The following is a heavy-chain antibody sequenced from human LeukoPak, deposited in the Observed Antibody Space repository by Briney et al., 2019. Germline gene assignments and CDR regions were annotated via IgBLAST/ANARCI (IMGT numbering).Heavy chain of an antibody. CDR3: AKVRGGYTYGGYFDN. J-gene: IGHJ4*02. CDR2: ISGPGSTT. V-gene: IGHV3-23*01. CDR1: GFTFKNYA. Sequence: GGSLRLSCAASGFTFKNYAMSWVRQAPGKGLVWVSTISGPGSTTYYADSVEGRFTISRDDSKNTLYLQMSSLRAEDTAVYYCAKVRGGYTYGGYFDNWGQGTLVTVSS. D-gene: IGHD5-18*01.